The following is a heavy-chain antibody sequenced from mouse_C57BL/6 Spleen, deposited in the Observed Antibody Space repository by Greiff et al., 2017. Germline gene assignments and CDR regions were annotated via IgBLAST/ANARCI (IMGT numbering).Heavy chain of an antibody. CDR2: ISSGSSTI. CDR3: ARLRHYYAMDY. Sequence: EVMLVESGGGLVKPGGSLKLSCAASGFTFSDYGMHWVRQAPEKGLEWVAYISSGSSTIYYADTVKGRVTFSRDNAKNTLFLQMTSLRSEDTAVYYCARLRHYYAMDYWGQGTSVTVSS. CDR1: GFTFSDYG. J-gene: IGHJ4*01. D-gene: IGHD1-1*01. V-gene: IGHV5-17*01.